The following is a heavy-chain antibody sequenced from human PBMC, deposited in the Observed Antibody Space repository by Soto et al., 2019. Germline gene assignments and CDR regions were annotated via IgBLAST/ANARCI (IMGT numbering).Heavy chain of an antibody. CDR1: GYNFANYW. V-gene: IGHV5-51*01. CDR3: AGSASGFFDY. Sequence: RGESLKISCKDSGYNFANYWIAWVRQMPGKGLEWMGIIYPGDSDTRYSPSFQGQVTISADKSISTAYLQWSSLKASDTAMYYCAGSASGFFDYWGQGTLVTVSS. J-gene: IGHJ4*02. D-gene: IGHD1-26*01. CDR2: IYPGDSDT.